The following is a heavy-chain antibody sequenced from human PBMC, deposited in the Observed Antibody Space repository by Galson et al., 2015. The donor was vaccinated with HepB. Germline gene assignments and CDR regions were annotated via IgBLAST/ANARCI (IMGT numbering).Heavy chain of an antibody. J-gene: IGHJ6*02. CDR2: IDPGNSDT. CDR3: ARHAPPPFYYYGPDV. V-gene: IGHV5-51*01. Sequence: QSGAEVKKPGESLKISCKGSGYSITTYWIGWVRQMPGKGLEWMGIIDPGNSDTRYTPPFQGQVTISVDKSIRTAYLQWTSLKASDTAMYYCARHAPPPFYYYGPDVWGQGTTVTVSS. CDR1: GYSITTYW.